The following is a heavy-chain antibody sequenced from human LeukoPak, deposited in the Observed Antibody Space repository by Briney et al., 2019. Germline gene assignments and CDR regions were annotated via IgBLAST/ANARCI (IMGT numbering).Heavy chain of an antibody. D-gene: IGHD2/OR15-2a*01. Sequence: GGSLRLSCAASGSTFSSYWMSWVRQAPGKGLEWVAIIKQDGSEKYYVDSVKGRFTISRDNAKNSLYLQMNSLRAEDTAVYYCARSPFLGSYYMDVWGKGTTVTVSS. CDR2: IKQDGSEK. J-gene: IGHJ6*03. CDR3: ARSPFLGSYYMDV. CDR1: GSTFSSYW. V-gene: IGHV3-7*01.